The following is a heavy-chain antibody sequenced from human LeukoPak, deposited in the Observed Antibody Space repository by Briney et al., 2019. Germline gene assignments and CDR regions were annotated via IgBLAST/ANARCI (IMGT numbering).Heavy chain of an antibody. CDR1: GGTFSSYA. D-gene: IGHD6-19*01. J-gene: IGHJ4*02. V-gene: IGHV1-69*01. CDR2: IIPIFGTA. CDR3: ASVIYSSGWYPTFDY. Sequence: ASVKVSCKASGGTFSSYAISWVRQAPGQGLEWMGGIIPIFGTANYAQKFQGRVTITADESTSTAYMELSSLRSEDTAVYYCASVIYSSGWYPTFDYWGQGPLVTVSS.